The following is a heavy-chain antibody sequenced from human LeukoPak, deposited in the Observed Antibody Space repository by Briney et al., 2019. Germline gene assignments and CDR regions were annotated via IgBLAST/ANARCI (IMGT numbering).Heavy chain of an antibody. J-gene: IGHJ4*02. CDR1: GLTVTKNY. CDR3: ARVTGYMIEDYFDY. CDR2: LYTGETT. Sequence: GGSLRLSCVVSGLTVTKNYISWVRQAPGKGLEWVSLLYTGETTFYADSVQGRFTISRDNSKNTLYLQMNSLRAEDTAVYYCARVTGYMIEDYFDYWGQGTLVTVSS. V-gene: IGHV3-66*01. D-gene: IGHD3-22*01.